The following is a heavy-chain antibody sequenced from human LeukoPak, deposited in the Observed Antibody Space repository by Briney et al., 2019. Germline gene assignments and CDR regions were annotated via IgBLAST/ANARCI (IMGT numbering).Heavy chain of an antibody. J-gene: IGHJ4*02. CDR1: GGSVSSSSHY. CDR3: ARTRRAAAANPIDY. Sequence: PSETLSLTCTVYGGSVSSSSHYWDWIRQPPGKGLEWIGEINHSGSTNYNPSLKSRVTISVDTSKNQFSLKLSSVTAADTAVYYCARTRRAAAANPIDYWGQGTLVTVSS. V-gene: IGHV4-39*07. CDR2: INHSGST. D-gene: IGHD6-13*01.